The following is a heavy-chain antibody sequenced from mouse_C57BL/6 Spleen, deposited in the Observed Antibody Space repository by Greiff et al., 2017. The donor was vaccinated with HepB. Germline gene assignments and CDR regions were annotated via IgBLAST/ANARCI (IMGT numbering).Heavy chain of an antibody. CDR2: IDPSDSET. J-gene: IGHJ4*01. CDR3: ARGPIVTDYYAMDY. CDR1: GYTFTSYW. V-gene: IGHV1-52*01. D-gene: IGHD2-5*01. Sequence: QVQLQQPGAELVRPGSSVKLSCKASGYTFTSYWMHWVKQRPIQGLEWIGNIDPSDSETHYNQKFKDKATLTVDKSSSTAYMQLSSLTSEDSAVYYCARGPIVTDYYAMDYWGQGTSVTVSS.